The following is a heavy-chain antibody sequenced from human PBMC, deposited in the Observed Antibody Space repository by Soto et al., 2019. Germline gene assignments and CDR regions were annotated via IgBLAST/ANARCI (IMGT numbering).Heavy chain of an antibody. CDR1: GGTFSRYA. J-gene: IGHJ4*02. CDR2: IIPLFGTA. V-gene: IGHV1-69*01. Sequence: QVQLVQSGAEVKKPGSSVKVSCKASGGTFSRYAINWVRQAPGHGLEWMGGIIPLFGTANYAQKFQGRVTITADESASTAHMELRSLRSEDTAVYYCARNYGHDCGGGNCYFYFWGQGTLGTVSS. D-gene: IGHD2-15*01. CDR3: ARNYGHDCGGGNCYFYF.